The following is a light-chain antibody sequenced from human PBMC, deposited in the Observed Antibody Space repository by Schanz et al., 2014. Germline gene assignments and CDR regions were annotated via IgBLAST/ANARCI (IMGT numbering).Light chain of an antibody. V-gene: IGKV3-15*01. Sequence: EIVMTQSPATLSVSPGERATLSCRASQSVGINLAWYQLKPGQAPRLLIYRASTRATGVPARFSGSGSGTEFTLTISSLQSEDFAVYYCQQYDSSPVTFGQGTKVEIK. CDR2: RAS. CDR3: QQYDSSPVT. J-gene: IGKJ1*01. CDR1: QSVGIN.